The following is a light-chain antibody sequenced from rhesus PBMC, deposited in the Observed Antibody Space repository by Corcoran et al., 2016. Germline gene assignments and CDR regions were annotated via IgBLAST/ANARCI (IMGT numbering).Light chain of an antibody. CDR3: QQYNNWNS. CDR1: QSVSSN. Sequence: ELVMTQSPATLSLSPGERATLSCRASQSVSSNLAWYQQQPGQAPRLLIYYASNRARGIPDRFMGSGSGTDFTLTISSLEPEDVGIYYCQQYNNWNSFGQGTKVETK. CDR2: YAS. V-gene: IGKV3-35*01. J-gene: IGKJ2*01.